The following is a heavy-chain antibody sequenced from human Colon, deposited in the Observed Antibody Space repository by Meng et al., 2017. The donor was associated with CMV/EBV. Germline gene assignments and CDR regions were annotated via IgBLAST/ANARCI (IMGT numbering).Heavy chain of an antibody. J-gene: IGHJ4*02. CDR2: INRYANLI. D-gene: IGHD3-10*01. CDR1: GFTFSTYW. CDR3: ARDFGGGDDY. Sequence: LSCAASGFTFSTYWVHWVRQAPGKGLEWVSRINRYANLIDYAGSVRGRFTVSRDSARDTVYLQMHSLRFEDTAVYHCARDFGGGDDYWGQGTLVTVSS. V-gene: IGHV3-74*01.